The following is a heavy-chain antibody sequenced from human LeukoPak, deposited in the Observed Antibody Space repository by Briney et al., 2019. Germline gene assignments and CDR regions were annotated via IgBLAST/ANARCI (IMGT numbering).Heavy chain of an antibody. CDR2: ISGSGGST. V-gene: IGHV3-23*01. CDR3: AKDRISSYVLWFDP. Sequence: GGSLRLSCAASGFTFSSYAMSWVGQAPGKGLEGVSAISGSGGSTYYADSVKGGFTISRDNSKNTLYLQMNSLRAVDTAVYYCAKDRISSYVLWFDPWGQGTLVTVSS. J-gene: IGHJ5*02. D-gene: IGHD2-15*01. CDR1: GFTFSSYA.